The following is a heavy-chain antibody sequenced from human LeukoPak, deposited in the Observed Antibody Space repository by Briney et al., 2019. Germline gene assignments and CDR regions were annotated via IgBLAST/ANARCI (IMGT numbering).Heavy chain of an antibody. Sequence: GGSLRLSCAASGFTFSSYSMNWVRQAPGKGLEWVSYISSSSSTIYYADSVKGRFTISRDSAKNSLYLQMNSLRDEDTAVYYCARAETYDFWNYYYGMDVWGQGTTVTVSS. J-gene: IGHJ6*02. CDR3: ARAETYDFWNYYYGMDV. CDR1: GFTFSSYS. D-gene: IGHD3-3*01. V-gene: IGHV3-48*02. CDR2: ISSSSSTI.